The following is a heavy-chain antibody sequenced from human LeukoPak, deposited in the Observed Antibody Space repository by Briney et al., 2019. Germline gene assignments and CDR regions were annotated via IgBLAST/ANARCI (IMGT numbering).Heavy chain of an antibody. J-gene: IGHJ6*02. CDR3: ARDAGITMIVVVISSYYYGMDV. V-gene: IGHV3-21*01. Sequence: GGSLRLSCAASGFTFGSYSMNWVRQAPGKGLEWVSSISSSSSYMYYADSVKGRFTISRDNAKNSLYLQMNSLRAEDTAVYYCARDAGITMIVVVISSYYYGMDVWGQGTTVTVSS. CDR1: GFTFGSYS. D-gene: IGHD3-22*01. CDR2: ISSSSSYM.